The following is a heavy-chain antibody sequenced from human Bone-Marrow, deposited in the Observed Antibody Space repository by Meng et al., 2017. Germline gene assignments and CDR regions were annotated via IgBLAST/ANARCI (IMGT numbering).Heavy chain of an antibody. D-gene: IGHD3-16*02. J-gene: IGHJ4*02. CDR3: ARFTPLDY. CDR1: RFTFSSYW. Sequence: EVHLVESGGALVQPGGSLRLSCTASRFTFSSYWMHWVRQAPGKGPVWVSRINTDGSSTDYADSVKGRFTISRGNAKNTLYLQMNSLRAEDTAMYYCARFTPLDYWGQGTLVTVSS. V-gene: IGHV3-74*01. CDR2: INTDGSST.